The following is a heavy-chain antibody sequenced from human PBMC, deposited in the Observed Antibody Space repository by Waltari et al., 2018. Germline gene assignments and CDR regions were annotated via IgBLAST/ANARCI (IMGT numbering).Heavy chain of an antibody. D-gene: IGHD3-10*01. CDR1: GFTFSSYG. J-gene: IGHJ4*02. Sequence: QVHLVESGGGVVQPRRSLRLSCAAFGFTFSSYGMHWVRQAPGKGLEWVAVIWYDVSNKHYADSVKGRFTISRDNSKNTLYLQMNSLRAEDTAVYYCARNDYNGNSFDYWGQGTLVTVSS. CDR3: ARNDYNGNSFDY. V-gene: IGHV3-33*01. CDR2: IWYDVSNK.